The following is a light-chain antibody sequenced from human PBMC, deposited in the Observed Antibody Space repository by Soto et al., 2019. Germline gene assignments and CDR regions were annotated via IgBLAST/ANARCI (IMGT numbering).Light chain of an antibody. V-gene: IGKV3-11*01. CDR2: DAS. J-gene: IGKJ1*01. CDR1: QSVSSY. Sequence: EIVLTQSPATLSLSPGERATLSCRASQSVSSYLAWYQQKPGQAPRLLIYDASNRATDIPARFSGSGSGTDFTLTINSLEPEDFAVFYCHQRSNWPWTFGQGTKVEIK. CDR3: HQRSNWPWT.